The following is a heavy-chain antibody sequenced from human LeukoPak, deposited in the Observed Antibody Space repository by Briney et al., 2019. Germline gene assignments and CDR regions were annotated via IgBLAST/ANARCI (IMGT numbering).Heavy chain of an antibody. J-gene: IGHJ4*02. CDR3: VRHDGRGGATMGSLDS. Sequence: SETLSLTCTVSGGSIISSDYHWGWVRQPPGKGLEWIGSLYLSRTTYYNPSLNSRVTISVDTSKNQFSLQLNSVTAADTAVYYCVRHDGRGGATMGSLDSWGQGSLVTVSS. CDR2: LYLSRTT. D-gene: IGHD5-12*01. CDR1: GGSIISSDYH. V-gene: IGHV4-39*01.